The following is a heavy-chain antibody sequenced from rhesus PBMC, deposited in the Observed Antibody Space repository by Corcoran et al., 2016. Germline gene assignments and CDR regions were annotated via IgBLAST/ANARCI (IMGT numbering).Heavy chain of an antibody. CDR1: GFSLPTNGMG. CDR2: ICWDDDE. J-gene: IGHJ4*01. D-gene: IGHD3-28*01. CDR3: ARGTRWSGYHTPYYFQY. V-gene: IGHV2-152*01. Sequence: QVTLKESGPALVKPTQTLMMTCSFSGFSLPTNGMGVGWIRQPPGKALGGLAIICWDDDEWYNPSLNNRLTMSKDTAKNQVVLTLTNVDPMDTATYCCARGTRWSGYHTPYYFQYWGQGVLVTVSS.